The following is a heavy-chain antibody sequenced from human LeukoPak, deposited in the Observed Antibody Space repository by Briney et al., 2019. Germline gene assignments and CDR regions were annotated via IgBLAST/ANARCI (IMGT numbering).Heavy chain of an antibody. CDR1: GYTFTGYY. Sequence: RWASVKVSCKASGYTFTGYYMHWVRQAPGHGLEWMGRINPNSGGTNYAQKFQGRVTMTRDTSISTAYMELSRLKSDDTAVYYCARELDPHYFDYWGQGTLVTVSS. V-gene: IGHV1-2*06. J-gene: IGHJ4*02. CDR3: ARELDPHYFDY. CDR2: INPNSGGT. D-gene: IGHD6-6*01.